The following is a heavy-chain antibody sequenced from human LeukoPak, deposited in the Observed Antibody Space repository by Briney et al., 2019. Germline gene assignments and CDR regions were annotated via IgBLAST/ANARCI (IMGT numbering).Heavy chain of an antibody. Sequence: ASVKVSCKASGYTFTGYYMHWVRQAPGQGLEWMGWINPNSGGTNYAQKFQGRVTMTRDTSVTTAYMELNRLESDDTAVYYCAKGTLLRFLEWLLCPFDYWGQGTLVTVSS. J-gene: IGHJ4*02. CDR1: GYTFTGYY. CDR3: AKGTLLRFLEWLLCPFDY. CDR2: INPNSGGT. D-gene: IGHD3-3*01. V-gene: IGHV1-2*02.